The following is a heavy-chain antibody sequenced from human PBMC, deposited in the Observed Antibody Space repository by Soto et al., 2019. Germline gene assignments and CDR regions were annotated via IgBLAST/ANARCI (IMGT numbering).Heavy chain of an antibody. D-gene: IGHD2-15*01. CDR3: ARVVPATRYFES. Sequence: PSETLSLTCTVSGGSIINDNYSWSWVRQPPGKGLEWIGYIYHSGTTYYNPSLNSRVTISVDGYSNQFSLNLTSVMAADTAVCYCARVVPATRYFESWGTGILVTVSS. CDR2: IYHSGTT. CDR1: GGSIINDNYS. V-gene: IGHV4-30-2*01. J-gene: IGHJ4*02.